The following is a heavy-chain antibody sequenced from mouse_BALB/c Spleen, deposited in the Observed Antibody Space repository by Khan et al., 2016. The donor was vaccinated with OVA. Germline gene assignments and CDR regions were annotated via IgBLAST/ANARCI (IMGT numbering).Heavy chain of an antibody. Sequence: VQLQQSGPGLVKPSQSLSLTCTVTGYSITSEYAWNWIRQFPGNKLEWMGYINYSGNTRSNPSLKSRTSTTRDTSKNQFFLQLSSVTTEDTATYYGARKDYYDYDPFPYWGQGTLVTVSA. CDR3: ARKDYYDYDPFPY. V-gene: IGHV3-2*02. CDR2: INYSGNT. D-gene: IGHD2-4*01. CDR1: GYSITSEYA. J-gene: IGHJ3*01.